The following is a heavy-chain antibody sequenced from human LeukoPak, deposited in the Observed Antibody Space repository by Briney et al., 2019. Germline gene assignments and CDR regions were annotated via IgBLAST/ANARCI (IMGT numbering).Heavy chain of an antibody. V-gene: IGHV3-30*03. J-gene: IGHJ4*02. Sequence: GRSLRLSCAASGFTFSSYGMHWVRQAPGKGLEWVAVISYDGSNKYYADSVKGRFTISRDNSKNTVYLQMHSLRAEDTAVYYCVRDGGFSGYDYSLDYWGQGTLVTVSS. CDR3: VRDGGFSGYDYSLDY. CDR1: GFTFSSYG. D-gene: IGHD5-12*01. CDR2: ISYDGSNK.